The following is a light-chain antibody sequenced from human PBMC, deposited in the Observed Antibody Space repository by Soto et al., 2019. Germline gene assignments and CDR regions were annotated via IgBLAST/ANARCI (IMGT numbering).Light chain of an antibody. CDR2: GAS. J-gene: IGKJ1*01. V-gene: IGKV3-20*01. CDR1: KSVDSSF. Sequence: EIVLTQSPGSLSLSPGERAPLSCRASKSVDSSFFAWYQQKPGQAPRLLIYGASNRATGIPDRFSGRGSGTDFTLTITGLEPEDFAVYYCQQYVSSVTFGQGTKVEIK. CDR3: QQYVSSVT.